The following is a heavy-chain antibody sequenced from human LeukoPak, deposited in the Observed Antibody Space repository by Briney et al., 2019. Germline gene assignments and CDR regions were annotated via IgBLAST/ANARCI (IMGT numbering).Heavy chain of an antibody. D-gene: IGHD4-23*01. CDR3: ARGVRVTAELLCTY. CDR2: ISSSSNYI. CDR1: GFTFSSYS. J-gene: IGHJ4*02. V-gene: IGHV3-21*01. Sequence: GGSLRLSCAASGFTFSSYSMNWVRQAPGKGLEWVSSISSSSNYIYYAGSVKGRFTISRDNAKNSLYLQMNSLRAEDTAVYYCARGVRVTAELLCTYWGQGTQVTVSS.